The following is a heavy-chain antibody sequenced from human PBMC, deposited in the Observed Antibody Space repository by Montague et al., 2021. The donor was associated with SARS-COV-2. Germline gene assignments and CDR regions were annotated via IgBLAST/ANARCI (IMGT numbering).Heavy chain of an antibody. J-gene: IGHJ6*02. CDR3: ARGRKHIVVVIAIPFYYYGMDV. CDR1: GYTFTSYD. V-gene: IGHV1-8*01. D-gene: IGHD2-21*01. Sequence: SVKVSCKASGYTFTSYDINWVRQATGQGLEWMGWMNPNSGNTGYAQKFQGRVTITRNTSISTAYMELSSLRSEDTAVYYCARGRKHIVVVIAIPFYYYGMDVWGQGTTVTVSS. CDR2: MNPNSGNT.